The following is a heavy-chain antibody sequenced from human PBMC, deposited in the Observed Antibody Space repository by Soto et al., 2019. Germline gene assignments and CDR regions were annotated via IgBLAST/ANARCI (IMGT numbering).Heavy chain of an antibody. D-gene: IGHD6-13*01. V-gene: IGHV4-39*01. Sequence: SETLSLTCTVSGDSISSRSHYWGWIRQPPGKGLEWIGSIFYGGDTYSNPSLKSRLYISIDTSKNHFSLNILSVTAADTAVYYCARHAYASSWFPDYWGPGTLVTVSS. CDR1: GDSISSRSHY. CDR2: IFYGGDT. J-gene: IGHJ4*02. CDR3: ARHAYASSWFPDY.